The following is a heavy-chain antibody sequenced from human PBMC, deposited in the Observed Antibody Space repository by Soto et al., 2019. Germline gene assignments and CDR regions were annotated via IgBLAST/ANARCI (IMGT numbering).Heavy chain of an antibody. CDR2: IRGFSPYT. V-gene: IGHV3-21*01. D-gene: IGHD2-15*01. CDR3: ARDRGYDAHDYYYNAMDV. Sequence: EVQLVESGGGLVQPGGSLRLSCISSGFTFRTYTMNWVRQAPGKGLEWVSGIRGFSPYTFYAASVKGRFTISRDNAKNSLYLQMNSLRAEDTAVYYCARDRGYDAHDYYYNAMDVWGQGTTVTVSS. J-gene: IGHJ6*02. CDR1: GFTFRTYT.